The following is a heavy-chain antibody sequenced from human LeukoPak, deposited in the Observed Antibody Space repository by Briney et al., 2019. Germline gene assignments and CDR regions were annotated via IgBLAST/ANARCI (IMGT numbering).Heavy chain of an antibody. V-gene: IGHV4-59*01. D-gene: IGHD3-3*01. CDR2: IYYSGST. CDR1: GGSLSSYY. Sequence: SETLSLTCTVSGGSLSSYYWSWIRQPPGKGLEGIGYIYYSGSTNYNPSLKSRVPISVDASKNQFSLKLSSVTAADTAVYYCARSYERYYYYYGMDVWGQGTTVTVSS. J-gene: IGHJ6*02. CDR3: ARSYERYYYYYGMDV.